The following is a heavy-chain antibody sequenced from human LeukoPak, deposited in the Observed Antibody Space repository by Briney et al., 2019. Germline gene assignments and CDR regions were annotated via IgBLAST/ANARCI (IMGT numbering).Heavy chain of an antibody. Sequence: GASVKVSCKASGYIFTGYCMHWVRQAPGQGLEWMGIINPSGGTTSYAQKFQGRVTMTRDTSTSTVYMELTSMRSEDTAVYSWARVQVAGTRDAFDIWGQGTMVTVSS. V-gene: IGHV1-46*01. J-gene: IGHJ3*02. D-gene: IGHD6-19*01. CDR2: INPSGGTT. CDR3: ARVQVAGTRDAFDI. CDR1: GYIFTGYC.